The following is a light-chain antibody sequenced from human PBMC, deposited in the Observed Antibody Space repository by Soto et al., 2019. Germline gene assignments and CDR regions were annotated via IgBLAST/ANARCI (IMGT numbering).Light chain of an antibody. CDR1: QSVRSY. CDR2: DAS. Sequence: EIVLTQSPATLSLSPGERATLSCRASQSVRSYLAWYQQKPGQAPRLLIYDASNMATGIPARFSGSGSGTDFTLTISSLEPEDFAVYYCQQRSNWPPYTFGQGTKLEIK. J-gene: IGKJ2*01. V-gene: IGKV3-11*01. CDR3: QQRSNWPPYT.